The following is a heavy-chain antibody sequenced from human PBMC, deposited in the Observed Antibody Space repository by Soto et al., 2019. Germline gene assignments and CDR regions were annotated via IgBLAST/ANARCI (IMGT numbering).Heavy chain of an antibody. Sequence: GGSLRLSCAASGSTFSHYGIHWVRQAPGKGLEWLAVISYDGSNKHYADSVKGRFTVSRDNSKNTLYLQMNSLRAEDTAVYFCARYSGKYQGPIDYWGQGTLVTVSS. J-gene: IGHJ4*02. CDR2: ISYDGSNK. D-gene: IGHD1-26*01. V-gene: IGHV3-30*03. CDR3: ARYSGKYQGPIDY. CDR1: GSTFSHYG.